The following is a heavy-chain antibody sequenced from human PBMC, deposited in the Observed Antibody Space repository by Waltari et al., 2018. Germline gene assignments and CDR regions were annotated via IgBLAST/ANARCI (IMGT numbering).Heavy chain of an antibody. D-gene: IGHD1-1*01. Sequence: EVQLVESGGDLIQPGGSLRLSCAASGFTVGNNFMGWVRQAPGKGLEWVSVIYSGGSTNYIDSVRGRFTISRDSSENTLYLQMNSLRAEDTAVYYCAKVDNVGLNNYWGQGTLVTVSS. J-gene: IGHJ4*02. CDR1: GFTVGNNF. CDR2: IYSGGST. CDR3: AKVDNVGLNNY. V-gene: IGHV3-53*01.